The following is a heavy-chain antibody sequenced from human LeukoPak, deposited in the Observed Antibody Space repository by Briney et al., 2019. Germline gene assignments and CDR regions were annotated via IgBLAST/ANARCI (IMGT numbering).Heavy chain of an antibody. D-gene: IGHD3-10*01. CDR2: INSDSNYI. Sequence: GGSLRLSCAASGFTFRSYSMNWVRQAPGKGLEWVSSINSDSNYIYYADAVQGRFTISRDNAKNSLYLQMNSLRAEDTAVYYCAVAYYYGSGDAFDIWGQGTKVTVSS. CDR1: GFTFRSYS. CDR3: AVAYYYGSGDAFDI. J-gene: IGHJ3*02. V-gene: IGHV3-21*01.